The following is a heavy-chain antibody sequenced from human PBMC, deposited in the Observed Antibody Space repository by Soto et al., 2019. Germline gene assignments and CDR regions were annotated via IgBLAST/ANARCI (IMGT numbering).Heavy chain of an antibody. V-gene: IGHV4-34*01. CDR1: GGSFSGYY. D-gene: IGHD1-7*01. CDR3: AGTTSLQWYYMDV. Sequence: SETLSLTCAVYGGSFSGYYWSWIRQPPGKGLEWIGEINHSGSTNYNPSLKSRVTISVDTSKNQFSLNLSSVTAADTAVYYCAGTTSLQWYYMDVWGKGTTVTVSS. J-gene: IGHJ6*03. CDR2: INHSGST.